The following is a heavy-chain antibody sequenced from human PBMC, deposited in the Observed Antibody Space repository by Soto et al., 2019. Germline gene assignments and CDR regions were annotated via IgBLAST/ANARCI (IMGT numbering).Heavy chain of an antibody. V-gene: IGHV1-46*01. CDR1: GYTFTSYY. D-gene: IGHD3-22*01. J-gene: IGHJ4*02. Sequence: ASVKVSCKASGYTFTSYYMHWVRQAPGQGLEWMGIVNPSGGSTSYAQKFQGRVTMTRDTSTSTVYMELSSLRSEDTAVYYCARDGRVTYYDSSGYLDYWGQGTLVTVSS. CDR2: VNPSGGST. CDR3: ARDGRVTYYDSSGYLDY.